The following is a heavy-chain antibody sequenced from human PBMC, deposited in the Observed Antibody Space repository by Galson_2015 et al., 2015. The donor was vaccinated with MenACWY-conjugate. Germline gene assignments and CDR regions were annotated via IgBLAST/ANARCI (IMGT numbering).Heavy chain of an antibody. Sequence: QSGAEVKKPGESLTISCQGSGYIFSTYWIAWVRQMPGKGLEWMGMIYPGDTYIRNNPSFEGQVTMSVDKSISTAYLRWSSLKASDTAIYYCTRRLIANSRDAFDFWGQGTMVTVSS. V-gene: IGHV5-51*01. D-gene: IGHD2-21*01. J-gene: IGHJ3*01. CDR3: TRRLIANSRDAFDF. CDR2: IYPGDTYI. CDR1: GYIFSTYW.